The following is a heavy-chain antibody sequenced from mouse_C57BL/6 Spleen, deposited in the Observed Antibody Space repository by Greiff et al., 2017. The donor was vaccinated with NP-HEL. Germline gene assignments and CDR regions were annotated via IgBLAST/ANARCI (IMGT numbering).Heavy chain of an antibody. V-gene: IGHV1-80*01. CDR3: AGSEDGYPAWFAY. Sequence: QVQLQQSGAELVKPGASVKISCKASGYAFSSYWMNWVKQRPGKGLEWIGQIYPGDGDTNYNGKFKGKATLTADKSSSTAYMQLSSLTSEDSAVYFCAGSEDGYPAWFAYWGQGTLVTVSA. D-gene: IGHD2-3*01. CDR2: IYPGDGDT. CDR1: GYAFSSYW. J-gene: IGHJ3*01.